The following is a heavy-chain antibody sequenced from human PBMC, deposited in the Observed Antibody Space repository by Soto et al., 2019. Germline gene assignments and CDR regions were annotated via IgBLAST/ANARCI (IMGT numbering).Heavy chain of an antibody. D-gene: IGHD6-13*01. V-gene: IGHV3-21*01. CDR1: GFTFRSLT. J-gene: IGHJ5*02. Sequence: PGGSLRLSCAASGFTFRSLTMNWVRQAPGKGLEWVSTISSNSAYTYYTDALRGRFTISRDNAKNSLHLQMNSLRAEDTAVYYCTRDASRDSSARGWFDPWGPGTLVTVSS. CDR2: ISSNSAYT. CDR3: TRDASRDSSARGWFDP.